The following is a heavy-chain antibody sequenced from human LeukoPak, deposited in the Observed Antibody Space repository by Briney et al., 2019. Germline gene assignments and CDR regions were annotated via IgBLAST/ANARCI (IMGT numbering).Heavy chain of an antibody. Sequence: GGSLRLSCAASGFTFSSYSMNWVRQAPGKGLEWVSSISSSSSTIYYADSVKGRFTISRDNAKNSLYLQMNSLRAEDTAVYYCARDLSSSSGSYTFDYWGQGTLVTVSS. J-gene: IGHJ4*02. CDR2: ISSSSSTI. V-gene: IGHV3-48*04. D-gene: IGHD1-26*01. CDR3: ARDLSSSSGSYTFDY. CDR1: GFTFSSYS.